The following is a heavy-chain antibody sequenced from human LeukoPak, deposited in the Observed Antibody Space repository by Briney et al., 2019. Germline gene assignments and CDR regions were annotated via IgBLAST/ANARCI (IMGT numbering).Heavy chain of an antibody. V-gene: IGHV3-64*01. CDR1: GFTFSNAW. J-gene: IGHJ4*02. Sequence: GGSLRLSCAASGFTFSNAWMSWVRQAPGKGLEYVSAISSNGGSTYYANSVKGRFTISRDNSKNTLYLQMGSLRAEDMAVYYCTRAAHSSGWYRQYYFDYWGQGTLVTVSS. D-gene: IGHD6-19*01. CDR3: TRAAHSSGWYRQYYFDY. CDR2: ISSNGGST.